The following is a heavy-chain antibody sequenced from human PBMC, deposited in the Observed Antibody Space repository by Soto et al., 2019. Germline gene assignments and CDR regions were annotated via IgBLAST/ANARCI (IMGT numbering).Heavy chain of an antibody. CDR2: RNEDGSDK. D-gene: IGHD2-15*01. J-gene: IGHJ4*02. CDR1: GFTFSSYW. V-gene: IGHV3-7*01. Sequence: PVGSLRLSCAASGFTFSSYWMNWVRQAPGKGLEWVTNRNEDGSDKYYVDSVKGRFTISRDNAKNSLYLRMDSLRAEDTAVYYCARRRSVGSRTIFDSWGQGTLVTVSS. CDR3: ARRRSVGSRTIFDS.